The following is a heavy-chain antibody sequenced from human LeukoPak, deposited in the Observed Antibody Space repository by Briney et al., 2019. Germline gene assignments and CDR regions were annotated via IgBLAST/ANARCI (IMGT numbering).Heavy chain of an antibody. J-gene: IGHJ4*02. CDR2: IYYSGST. D-gene: IGHD1-26*01. CDR1: GGSISSYY. CDR3: ARGTWELRDFDY. V-gene: IGHV4-59*12. Sequence: RTSETLSLTCTVSGGSISSYYWSWIRQPPGKGLEWIGYIYYSGSTYYNPSLKSRVTISVDTSKNQFSLKLSSVTAADTAVYYCARGTWELRDFDYWGQGTLVTVSS.